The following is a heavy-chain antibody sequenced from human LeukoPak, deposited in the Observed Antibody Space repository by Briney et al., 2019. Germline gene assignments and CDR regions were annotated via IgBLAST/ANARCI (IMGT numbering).Heavy chain of an antibody. CDR1: GYTFTSYG. D-gene: IGHD5-18*01. V-gene: IGHV1-18*01. CDR2: ISAYNGNT. CDR3: AKGAFPTAMVTPYFDY. Sequence: ASVKVSCKASGYTFTSYGISWVRQAPGQGLEWMGWISAYNGNTNYAQKLQGRVTMTTDTSTSTAYMELRSLRSDDTAVYYCAKGAFPTAMVTPYFDYWGQGALVTVSS. J-gene: IGHJ4*02.